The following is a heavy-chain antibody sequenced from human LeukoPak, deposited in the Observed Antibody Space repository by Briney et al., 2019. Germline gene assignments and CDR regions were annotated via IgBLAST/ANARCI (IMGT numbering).Heavy chain of an antibody. CDR2: IKQDGSLE. CDR3: VSTSGP. J-gene: IGHJ5*02. CDR1: GFTFTRYW. V-gene: IGHV3-7*01. Sequence: QPGGSLRLSCEASGFTFTRYWMRWVRQPPGKGLEWLANIKQDGSLEFYEDSVKGRFTASIDSVKNSLYLHMTRLRVEDTAVYYCVSTSGPWGQGTPVTVSS.